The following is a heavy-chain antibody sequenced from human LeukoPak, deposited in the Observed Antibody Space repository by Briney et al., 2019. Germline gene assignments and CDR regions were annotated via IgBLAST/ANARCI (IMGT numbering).Heavy chain of an antibody. CDR1: GGSISSYY. J-gene: IGHJ4*02. CDR2: IYYSGST. Sequence: SETLSLTCTVSGGSISSYYWSWIRQPPGKGLEWIGYIYYSGSTNYNPSLKSRVTISVDTSKNQFSLKLSSVTAADTAVYYCARHHNPRHTYYYDSSGYPYFDYWGQGTLLTVSS. CDR3: ARHHNPRHTYYYDSSGYPYFDY. D-gene: IGHD3-22*01. V-gene: IGHV4-59*08.